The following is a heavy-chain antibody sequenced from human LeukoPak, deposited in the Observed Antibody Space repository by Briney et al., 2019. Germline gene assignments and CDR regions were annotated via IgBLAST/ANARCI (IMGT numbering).Heavy chain of an antibody. Sequence: ASVKVSCKASGYTFTSYAMHWVRQAPGQRLEWMGWINAGNGNTKYSQKLQGRVTITRDTSASTAYMELSSLRSEDTAVYYCARTSPSLTYYYGSGEAGTAFDIWGQGTMVTVSS. V-gene: IGHV1-3*01. CDR1: GYTFTSYA. J-gene: IGHJ3*02. CDR3: ARTSPSLTYYYGSGEAGTAFDI. D-gene: IGHD3-10*01. CDR2: INAGNGNT.